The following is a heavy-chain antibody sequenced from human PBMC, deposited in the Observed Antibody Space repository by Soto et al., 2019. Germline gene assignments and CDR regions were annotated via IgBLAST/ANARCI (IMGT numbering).Heavy chain of an antibody. CDR2: ISKDGGWP. J-gene: IGHJ6*02. D-gene: IGHD7-27*01. CDR3: ASEVPNWGGGLDV. CDR1: GFTFSNHV. Sequence: HEQLMESGGGVVQPGRSLRVSCVASGFTFSNHVIHWVRQAPGKGLEWVAAISKDGGWPYYTDSVKGRLTIASDNAKNTVSVKTTGLRADDTVVYYSASEVPNWGGGLDVWYQGTTVTVSS. V-gene: IGHV3-30-3*01.